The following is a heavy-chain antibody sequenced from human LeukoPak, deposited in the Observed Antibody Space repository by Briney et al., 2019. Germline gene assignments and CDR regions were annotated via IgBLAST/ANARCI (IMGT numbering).Heavy chain of an antibody. Sequence: GGSLRLSCAASGFTFSSYEMNWVRQAPGKGLEWVSYISSSGSTIYYADSVKGRFTISRDNSKNTLYLQMNSLRAEDTAVYYCAKDRRRTRITIFGVVVYDAFDIWGQGTMVTVSS. CDR1: GFTFSSYE. D-gene: IGHD3-3*01. CDR3: AKDRRRTRITIFGVVVYDAFDI. V-gene: IGHV3-48*03. J-gene: IGHJ3*02. CDR2: ISSSGSTI.